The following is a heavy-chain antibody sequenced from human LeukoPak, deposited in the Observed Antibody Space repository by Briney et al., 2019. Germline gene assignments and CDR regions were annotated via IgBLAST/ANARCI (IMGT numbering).Heavy chain of an antibody. Sequence: ASVKVSCKASGGTFSSYAISWVRQAPGQGLEWMGRIIPILGIANYAQKFQGRVTITADKSTSTAYMELSSLRSEDTAVYYCARVKTLDYYGSGSYYLGYFDYWGQGTLVTISS. CDR1: GGTFSSYA. D-gene: IGHD3-10*01. CDR3: ARVKTLDYYGSGSYYLGYFDY. V-gene: IGHV1-69*04. J-gene: IGHJ4*02. CDR2: IIPILGIA.